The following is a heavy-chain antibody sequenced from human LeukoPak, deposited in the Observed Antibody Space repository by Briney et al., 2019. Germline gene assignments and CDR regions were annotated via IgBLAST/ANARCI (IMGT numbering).Heavy chain of an antibody. CDR2: ISGSGGST. J-gene: IGHJ4*02. D-gene: IGHD6-19*01. CDR3: AKDVRIAVAGIADY. Sequence: GGSLRLSCAASGFTFSSYAMSWVRQAPGKGLEWVSAISGSGGSTYYADSVKGRFTISRDNSKNTLYPQMNSLRAEDTAVYYCAKDVRIAVAGIADYWGQGTLVTVSS. V-gene: IGHV3-23*01. CDR1: GFTFSSYA.